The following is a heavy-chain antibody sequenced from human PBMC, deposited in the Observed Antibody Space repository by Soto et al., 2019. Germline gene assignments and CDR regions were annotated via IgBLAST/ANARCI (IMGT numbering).Heavy chain of an antibody. Sequence: PSETLSLTCAVYGGSFSGYYWSWIRQPPGKGLEWIGEINHSGSTNYNPSPKSRVTISVDTSKNQFSLKLSSVTAADTAVYYCASGSYGYVNYYYYGMDVWGQGTTVTVSS. CDR3: ASGSYGYVNYYYYGMDV. V-gene: IGHV4-34*01. D-gene: IGHD5-18*01. J-gene: IGHJ6*02. CDR1: GGSFSGYY. CDR2: INHSGST.